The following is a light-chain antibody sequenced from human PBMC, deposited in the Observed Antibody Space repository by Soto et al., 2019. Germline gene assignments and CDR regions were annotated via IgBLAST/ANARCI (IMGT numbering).Light chain of an antibody. CDR2: GAS. V-gene: IGKV3-15*01. CDR1: QSVSSN. CDR3: QQKHSWART. Sequence: EIVMTQSPATLSVSPGERDTLSCRASQSVSSNLAWYQQKPGQAPRLLIYGASTRASGIPARFSGSGSGTDFTFTFSSLRSGGFAVYYCQQKHSWARTLGEGTKVEI. J-gene: IGKJ4*02.